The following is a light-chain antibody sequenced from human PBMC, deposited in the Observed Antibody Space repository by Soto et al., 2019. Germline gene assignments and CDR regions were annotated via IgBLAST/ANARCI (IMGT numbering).Light chain of an antibody. J-gene: IGKJ2*01. CDR3: QQYVTSPYT. CDR2: GSS. Sequence: DIVLTQSPGTLSLSPGERVILSCRTSQSISSSALAWYQQKPGQAPSLLIYGSSRRATGIPDRFSGSGSGTDFTLTISSLEPEDFAVYFCQQYVTSPYTFGQGIKLEI. V-gene: IGKV3-20*01. CDR1: QSISSSA.